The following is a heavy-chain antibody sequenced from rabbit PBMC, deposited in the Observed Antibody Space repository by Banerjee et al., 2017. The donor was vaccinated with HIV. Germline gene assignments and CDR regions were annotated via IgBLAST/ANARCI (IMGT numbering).Heavy chain of an antibody. CDR3: ARGNGGGGDGLGL. CDR1: GFSFSNGAY. CDR2: IDSSGGAT. V-gene: IGHV1S45*01. D-gene: IGHD2-1*01. J-gene: IGHJ6*01. Sequence: QEQLEESGGGLVKPEGSLTLTCKASGFSFSNGAYMCWVRQAPGKGLELIACIDSSGGATAYANWAKGRFTISKTSSTTVTLQMTTLTAADTATYFCARGNGGGGDGLGLWGQGTLVTVS.